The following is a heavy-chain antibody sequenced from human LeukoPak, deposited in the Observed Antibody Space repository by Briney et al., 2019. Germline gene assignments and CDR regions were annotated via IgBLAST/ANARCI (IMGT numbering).Heavy chain of an antibody. CDR1: GFTFSSYG. J-gene: IGHJ4*02. V-gene: IGHV3-33*01. CDR3: ARGSKNFWSGYYYRTKEYYFDY. Sequence: GGSLRLSCAASGFTFSSYGMHWVRQAPGKGLEWVAVIWYDGSNKYYADSVKGRFTISRDNSKDTLYLQMNSLRAEDAAVYYCARGSKNFWSGYYYRTKEYYFDYWGQGTLVTVSS. CDR2: IWYDGSNK. D-gene: IGHD3-3*01.